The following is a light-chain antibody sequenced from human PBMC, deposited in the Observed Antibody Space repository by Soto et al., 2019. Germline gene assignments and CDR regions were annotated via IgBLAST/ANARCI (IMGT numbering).Light chain of an antibody. J-gene: IGKJ4*01. V-gene: IGKV1-5*03. CDR1: QSISSW. CDR3: QQYNSYPLT. Sequence: DIQMTQSPSTLSASVGDRVTITCRARQSISSWLAWYQQKPGKAPNRLIYKAPSLESGVPSRFSGSGSGTEFTLTISSLQTDDVATYYCQQYNSYPLTFGGGTKVEIK. CDR2: KAP.